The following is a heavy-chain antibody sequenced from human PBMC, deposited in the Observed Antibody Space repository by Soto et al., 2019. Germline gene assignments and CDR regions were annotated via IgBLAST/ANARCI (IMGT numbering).Heavy chain of an antibody. CDR3: ALPGKTYYYYGMDV. Sequence: PSETLSLTCTVSGGSISSSSSYWGWIRQPPGKGLEWVGSIYYSGSTYYNPSLESRVTISVDTSKNQFSLKLSSVTAADTAVYYCALPGKTYYYYGMDVWGQGTTVTVSS. CDR1: GGSISSSSSY. CDR2: IYYSGST. D-gene: IGHD1-26*01. J-gene: IGHJ6*02. V-gene: IGHV4-39*01.